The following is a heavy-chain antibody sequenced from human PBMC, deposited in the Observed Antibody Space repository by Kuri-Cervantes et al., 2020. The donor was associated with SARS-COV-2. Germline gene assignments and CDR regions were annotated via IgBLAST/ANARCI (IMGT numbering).Heavy chain of an antibody. CDR3: AKDGYSSSWYIFDY. Sequence: GGSLRLSCAASGFTVSSNYMSWVRQAPGKGLEWVSVIYSGGSTYYADSVKGRFTISRDNSKNTLYLQMNSLRAEDTAVYYCAKDGYSSSWYIFDYWGQGNLVTVSS. V-gene: IGHV3-53*05. CDR2: IYSGGST. J-gene: IGHJ4*02. D-gene: IGHD6-13*01. CDR1: GFTVSSNY.